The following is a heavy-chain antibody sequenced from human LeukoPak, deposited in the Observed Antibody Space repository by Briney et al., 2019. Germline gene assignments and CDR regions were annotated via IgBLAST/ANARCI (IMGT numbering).Heavy chain of an antibody. V-gene: IGHV4-61*02. D-gene: IGHD5-12*01. J-gene: IGHJ3*02. Sequence: PSETLSLTCTVSGGSISSGSYYWSWIRQPAGKGLEWIGRIYTSGSTNYNPSLKSRVTISVDTSKNQFSLKLSSVTAADTAVYYCARVYSGYANAFDIWGQGTMVTVSS. CDR1: GGSISSGSYY. CDR3: ARVYSGYANAFDI. CDR2: IYTSGST.